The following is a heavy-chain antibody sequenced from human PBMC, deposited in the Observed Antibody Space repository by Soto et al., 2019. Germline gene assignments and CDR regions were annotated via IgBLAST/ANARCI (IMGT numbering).Heavy chain of an antibody. V-gene: IGHV3-23*01. D-gene: IGHD1-26*01. CDR3: AKDEKGGGWVRELGGAFDI. J-gene: IGHJ3*02. CDR2: ISGSGGST. Sequence: GGPLRLSCAASGFTFSSYAISRVGQAGGKGLEWVSSISGSGGSTYYADSVKGRFTISRDNSKNTLYLQMNSLRAEDRAVYYCAKDEKGGGWVRELGGAFDIWGQGTMVTVSS. CDR1: GFTFSSYA.